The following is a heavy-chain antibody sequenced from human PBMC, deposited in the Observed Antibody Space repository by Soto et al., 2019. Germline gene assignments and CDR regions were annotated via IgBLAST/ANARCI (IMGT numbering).Heavy chain of an antibody. CDR3: AREVSKYCGYDLDF. CDR1: GFTFSSYS. D-gene: IGHD5-12*01. V-gene: IGHV3-21*01. CDR2: ISSSSSYI. Sequence: EVQLVESGGGLVKPGGSLRLSCAASGFTFSSYSMNWVRQAPGKGLEWVSSISSSSSYIYYADSVKGLFTISRDNAKNSLYMQVTSLTAEDTAVYCCAREVSKYCGYDLDFWGQGTLVTVPS. J-gene: IGHJ4*02.